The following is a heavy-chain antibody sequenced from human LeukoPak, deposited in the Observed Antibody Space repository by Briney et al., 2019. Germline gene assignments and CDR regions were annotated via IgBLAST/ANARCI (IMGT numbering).Heavy chain of an antibody. V-gene: IGHV3-48*03. CDR2: ISSSGSTI. CDR1: GLSFSSYE. CDR3: ASSSQVDV. J-gene: IGHJ6*02. Sequence: GGSRRLSCAASGLSFSSYEMNWVRQAPGKGLEWVSYISSSGSTIYYADSVKGRFTISRDNAKNSLFLQMDSLRAEDTAVYYCASSSQVDVWGQGTTVTVSS.